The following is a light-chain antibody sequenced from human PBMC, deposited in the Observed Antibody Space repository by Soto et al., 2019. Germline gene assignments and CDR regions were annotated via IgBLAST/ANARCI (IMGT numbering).Light chain of an antibody. CDR2: EVT. CDR1: SSDVGGYNC. J-gene: IGLJ3*02. V-gene: IGLV2-8*01. CDR3: SSHAGIINVV. Sequence: QSALTQPPSASGSPGQSVTISCTGTSSDVGGYNCVSWYQQHPGKAPKLIIYEVTKRPSGVPDRFSGSKSGNTASLTVSGLLAEDEADYYCSSHAGIINVVFGGGTKVTVL.